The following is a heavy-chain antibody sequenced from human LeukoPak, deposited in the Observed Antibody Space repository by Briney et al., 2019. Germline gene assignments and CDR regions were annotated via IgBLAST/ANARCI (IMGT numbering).Heavy chain of an antibody. D-gene: IGHD6-6*01. CDR2: IFYSGSA. Sequence: SETLSPTCTVSGDSISGYYWHWIRQPPGKGLEWIAYIFYSGSANYNPSLKSRVTISVDTSKNQFSLKLSSVTAADTAVYYCARDRSVSARLFDYWGQGTLVTVSP. J-gene: IGHJ4*02. CDR3: ARDRSVSARLFDY. V-gene: IGHV4-59*01. CDR1: GDSISGYY.